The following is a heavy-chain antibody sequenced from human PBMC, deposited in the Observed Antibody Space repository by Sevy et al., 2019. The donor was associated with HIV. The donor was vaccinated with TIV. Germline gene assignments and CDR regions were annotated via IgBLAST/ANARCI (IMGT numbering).Heavy chain of an antibody. CDR2: FDPEDGEI. Sequence: ASVKVSCKDSGYTLTELSMHWVRQAPGKGLEWMGGFDPEDGEIIYAQKFQGRVTMTEDTSTDTAYMELSSLRSEDTAVYYCATWGSGYYTSFDYWGQGTLVTVSS. CDR3: ATWGSGYYTSFDY. J-gene: IGHJ4*02. CDR1: GYTLTELS. D-gene: IGHD3-3*01. V-gene: IGHV1-24*01.